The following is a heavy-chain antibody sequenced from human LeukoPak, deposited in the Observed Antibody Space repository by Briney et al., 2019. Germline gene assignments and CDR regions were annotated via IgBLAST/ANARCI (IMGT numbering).Heavy chain of an antibody. Sequence: GASVKVPCKASGYTFTSYDINWVRQATGQALEWMGIINPNGGSTRYAQKFQGRATMTWATSISTVYMELCSLPSEDPAVHYCARAGGKGYCSSPSCPVTGLDYWGQGTLVTVSS. CDR3: ARAGGKGYCSSPSCPVTGLDY. CDR1: GYTFTSYD. D-gene: IGHD2-2*01. V-gene: IGHV1-46*01. CDR2: INPNGGST. J-gene: IGHJ4*02.